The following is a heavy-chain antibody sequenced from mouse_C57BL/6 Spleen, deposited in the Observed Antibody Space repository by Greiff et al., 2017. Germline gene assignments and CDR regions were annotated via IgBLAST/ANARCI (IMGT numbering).Heavy chain of an antibody. D-gene: IGHD3-2*02. CDR1: GYTFTSYW. V-gene: IGHV1-53*01. Sequence: VQLQESGTELVKPGASVKLSCKASGYTFTSYWMHWVKQRPGQGLEWIGNINPSNGGTKYNEKFKSKATLTVDKSSSTAYMQLSSLTSEDSAVYYCARSPTAQARFAYWGQGTLVTVSA. CDR2: INPSNGGT. CDR3: ARSPTAQARFAY. J-gene: IGHJ3*01.